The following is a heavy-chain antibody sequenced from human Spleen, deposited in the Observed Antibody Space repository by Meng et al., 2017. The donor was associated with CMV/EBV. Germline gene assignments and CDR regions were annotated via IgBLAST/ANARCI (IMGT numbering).Heavy chain of an antibody. J-gene: IGHJ1*01. CDR1: GYSFSSYW. Sequence: SGYSFSSYWIAWVRQMPGKGLEWMGIIYPGDSDTRYSPSFQGQVTISADKSISTAYLQWSSLKASDTAMYYCARHESTDGGNEYFQHWGQGTLVTVSS. V-gene: IGHV5-51*01. CDR2: IYPGDSDT. D-gene: IGHD4-23*01. CDR3: ARHESTDGGNEYFQH.